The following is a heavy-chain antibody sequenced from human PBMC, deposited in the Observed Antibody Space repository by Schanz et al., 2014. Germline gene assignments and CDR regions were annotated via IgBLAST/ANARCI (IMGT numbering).Heavy chain of an antibody. CDR3: AREIGGYDANNSFDN. J-gene: IGHJ4*02. Sequence: QVHLVQSGAAAKRPGASVKVSCKASEYSFTSYSMHWVRQAPGQRLEWMGWINTSSGDTKYSQNFQGRVTITRDTSASTAYMELSSLRSEDTAVYSCAREIGGYDANNSFDNWGQGTLVTVSS. D-gene: IGHD5-12*01. CDR2: INTSSGDT. CDR1: EYSFTSYS. V-gene: IGHV1-3*04.